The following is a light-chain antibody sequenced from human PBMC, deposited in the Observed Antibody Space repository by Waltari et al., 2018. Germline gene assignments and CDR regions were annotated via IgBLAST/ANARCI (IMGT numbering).Light chain of an antibody. CDR1: RSNVGSNY. V-gene: IGLV1-47*01. CDR2: RDN. CDR3: ASWDFRLTVWV. Sequence: QSVLTQPPSASGTPGQKVTISCSGGRSNVGSNYVNWYQHFPGSAPKLLFYRDNQRHSGVPARVSVSKSGTSASLSISDLRPEDEADYYCASWDFRLTVWVFGGGSRLTVL. J-gene: IGLJ3*02.